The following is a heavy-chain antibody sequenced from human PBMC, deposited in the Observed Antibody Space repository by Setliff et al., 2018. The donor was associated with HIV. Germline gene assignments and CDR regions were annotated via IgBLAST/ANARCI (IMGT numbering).Heavy chain of an antibody. V-gene: IGHV1-69*10. D-gene: IGHD1-20*01. CDR1: GGIVS. Sequence: ASVKVSCKASGGIVSINWVRQAPGQRLEWMGGIIPILGIPNYVQKFQGRVTITADKSTTTVYMELSSLGSEDTAVYYCARGQTTNNIKAEAFDIWGQGTLVTVSS. J-gene: IGHJ3*02. CDR2: IIPILGIP. CDR3: ARGQTTNNIKAEAFDI.